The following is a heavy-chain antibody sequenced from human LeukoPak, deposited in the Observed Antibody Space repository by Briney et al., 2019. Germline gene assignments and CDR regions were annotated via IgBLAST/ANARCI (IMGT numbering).Heavy chain of an antibody. CDR3: AKDRRSSSTWYTFDY. V-gene: IGHV3-9*01. D-gene: IGHD6-13*01. J-gene: IGHJ4*02. Sequence: PGVSLRLSCAASGFTFDHYAMHWVRQAPGKGLEWVSGITWNSGGIGYADSVKGRFTISRDNAKNSLYLQMNSLRPEDTAFYYCAKDRRSSSTWYTFDYWGQGTLVTVSS. CDR1: GFTFDHYA. CDR2: ITWNSGGI.